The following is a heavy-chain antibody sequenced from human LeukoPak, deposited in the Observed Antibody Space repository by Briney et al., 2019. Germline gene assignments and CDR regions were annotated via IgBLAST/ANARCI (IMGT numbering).Heavy chain of an antibody. J-gene: IGHJ4*02. CDR2: IWSDGTNQ. Sequence: PGGSLRLSCVASQFRFPFSHYGMHWVRQAPGRGLEWVAVIWSDGTNQYYADSVKGRFTISRDNSKNTVYLQMNSLRAEDTAVYFCAKDAQRGFDYSISLENWGQGPLVTVSS. CDR3: AKDAQRGFDYSISLEN. D-gene: IGHD4-11*01. CDR1: QFRFPFSHYG. V-gene: IGHV3-33*06.